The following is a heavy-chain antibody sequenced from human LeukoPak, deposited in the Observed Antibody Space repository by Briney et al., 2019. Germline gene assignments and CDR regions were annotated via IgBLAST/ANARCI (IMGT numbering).Heavy chain of an antibody. CDR3: ARVRMDYSSSWYRPGDYYYYMDV. V-gene: IGHV1-46*01. Sequence: ASVTVSCTASGYTFTSYYMHWVRQAPGQGLEWMGIINPSGGSTSYAQKFQGRVTMTRDMSTSTVYMELSSLRSEDTAVYYCARVRMDYSSSWYRPGDYYYYMDVWGKGTTVTVSS. CDR1: GYTFTSYY. J-gene: IGHJ6*03. CDR2: INPSGGST. D-gene: IGHD6-13*01.